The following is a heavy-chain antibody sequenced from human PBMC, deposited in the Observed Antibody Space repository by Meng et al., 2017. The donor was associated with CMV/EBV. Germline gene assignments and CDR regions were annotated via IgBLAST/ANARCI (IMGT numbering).Heavy chain of an antibody. Sequence: GSLRLSCTVSGGSVSSGSYYWSWIRQPPGKGLEWIGYIYYSGSTNYNPSLKSRVTISVDTSKNQFSRKLSSVTAADTAVYYCARDQGYCSSTSCLEGAFDIWGQGTMVTVSS. CDR3: ARDQGYCSSTSCLEGAFDI. D-gene: IGHD2-2*01. CDR2: IYYSGST. V-gene: IGHV4-61*01. CDR1: GGSVSSGSYY. J-gene: IGHJ3*02.